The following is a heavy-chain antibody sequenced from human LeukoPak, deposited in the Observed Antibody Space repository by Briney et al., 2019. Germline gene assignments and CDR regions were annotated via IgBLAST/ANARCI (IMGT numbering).Heavy chain of an antibody. J-gene: IGHJ6*02. CDR2: IYYSGST. Sequence: SETLSLTCTVSGGFISSYYWSWIRQPPGKGLEWIGYIYYSGSTNYNPSLKSRVTISVDTSKNQFSLKLSSVTAADTAVYYCARDPQPGVVPMDVWGQGTTVTVSS. CDR1: GGFISSYY. D-gene: IGHD3-3*01. V-gene: IGHV4-59*01. CDR3: ARDPQPGVVPMDV.